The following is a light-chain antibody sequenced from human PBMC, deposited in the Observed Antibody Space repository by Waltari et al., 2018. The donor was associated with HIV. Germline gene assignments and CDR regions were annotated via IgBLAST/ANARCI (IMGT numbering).Light chain of an antibody. CDR3: QQFRTYPRT. J-gene: IGKJ2*01. CDR2: DAS. Sequence: AIQLAQSPSSLSAYVGDRVTITCRARQGVRNALAWYQQKPGRPPKLLIYDASNLEGGVPSRFSGSLSGTDFNHNISNLQPEDTATYYCQQFRTYPRTFGQGATLEIK. CDR1: QGVRNA. V-gene: IGKV1-13*02.